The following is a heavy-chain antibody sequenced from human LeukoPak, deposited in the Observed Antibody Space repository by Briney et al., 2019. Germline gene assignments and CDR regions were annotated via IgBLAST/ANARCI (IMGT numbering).Heavy chain of an antibody. D-gene: IGHD2-2*01. J-gene: IGHJ4*02. CDR3: ARRLIASSPYFDY. V-gene: IGHV4-59*08. Sequence: SETLSLTCTVSGGSISCYYWSWIRRPPGKGLGWIGYIYYIGSTNYNPSLKGRVAISVDTSKTQFSLKLSSVTAADTAVYFCARRLIASSPYFDYWGQGTLVTVSS. CDR1: GGSISCYY. CDR2: IYYIGST.